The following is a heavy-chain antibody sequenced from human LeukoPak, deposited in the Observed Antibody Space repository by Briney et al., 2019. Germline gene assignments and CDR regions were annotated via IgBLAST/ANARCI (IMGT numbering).Heavy chain of an antibody. J-gene: IGHJ4*02. D-gene: IGHD6-19*01. CDR2: ISSSSSYI. Sequence: PGGSLRLSCAASGFTFSSYSMNWVRQAPGKGLEWVSSISSSSSYIYYADSVKGRFTISRDNAKNSLYLQMNSLRAEDTAVYYCARPMKTTNAVVAGFDYWGQGTLVTVSS. CDR1: GFTFSSYS. V-gene: IGHV3-21*01. CDR3: ARPMKTTNAVVAGFDY.